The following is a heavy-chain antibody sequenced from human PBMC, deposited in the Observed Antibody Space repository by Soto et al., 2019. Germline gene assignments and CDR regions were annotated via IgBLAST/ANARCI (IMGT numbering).Heavy chain of an antibody. CDR1: GDTFSVYS. J-gene: IGHJ4*02. CDR3: ARDGGRHSGGIDY. CDR2: IIPIFGTA. V-gene: IGHV1-69*13. D-gene: IGHD1-26*01. Sequence: SVKVSCKASGDTFSVYSINWVVQSPGQGLEWMGEIIPIFGTANYAQKFQGRVTITADESTSAAYMELSSLRSEDTAVYYCARDGGRHSGGIDYWGQGTLVTVSS.